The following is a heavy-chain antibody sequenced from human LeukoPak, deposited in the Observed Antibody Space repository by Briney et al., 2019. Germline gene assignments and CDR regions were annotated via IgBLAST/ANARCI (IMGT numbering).Heavy chain of an antibody. Sequence: GGSLRLSCAASGFTFSSYGMHWVRQAPGKGLEWVAFVRYDGSNKYYADSVKGRFTISRDNSKNTLYLQMNSLGAEDTAVYYCAKDGRFTMVRGVIITEVYYYYYYMDVWGKGTTVTISS. CDR2: VRYDGSNK. CDR1: GFTFSSYG. CDR3: AKDGRFTMVRGVIITEVYYYYYYMDV. J-gene: IGHJ6*03. V-gene: IGHV3-30*02. D-gene: IGHD3-10*01.